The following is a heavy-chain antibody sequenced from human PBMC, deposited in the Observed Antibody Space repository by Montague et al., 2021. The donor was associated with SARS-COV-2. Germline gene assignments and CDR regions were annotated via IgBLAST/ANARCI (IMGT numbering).Heavy chain of an antibody. V-gene: IGHV3-48*03. CDR1: GFTLSSYE. Sequence: SLRLSCAASGFTLSSYEMNWVRQAPGKGLEWVSYISSSGSTIYYADSVXGLFTISRDNAKNSLYLQMNSLRAADTAVYYCARDGALYSSGWWGGDFDYWGQGTLVTVSS. CDR3: ARDGALYSSGWWGGDFDY. J-gene: IGHJ4*02. CDR2: ISSSGSTI. D-gene: IGHD6-19*01.